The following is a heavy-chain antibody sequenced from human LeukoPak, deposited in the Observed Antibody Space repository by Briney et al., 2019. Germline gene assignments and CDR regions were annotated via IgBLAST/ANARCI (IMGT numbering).Heavy chain of an antibody. V-gene: IGHV1-18*01. CDR3: ARPTDGYSSSSTRDY. CDR1: GYTFTSYG. J-gene: IGHJ4*02. Sequence: GASVTVSCKASGYTFTSYGISWVRQAPGQGLEWMGWISAYNGNTNYAQKLQGRVTMTRNTSVSTAYMELSSLRSEDTAVYYCARPTDGYSSSSTRDYWGQGTLVTVSS. CDR2: ISAYNGNT. D-gene: IGHD6-13*01.